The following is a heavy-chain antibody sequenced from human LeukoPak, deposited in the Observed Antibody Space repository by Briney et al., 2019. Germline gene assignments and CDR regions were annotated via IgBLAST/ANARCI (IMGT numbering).Heavy chain of an antibody. D-gene: IGHD3-3*01. V-gene: IGHV3-7*01. J-gene: IGHJ6*02. CDR2: IKQDGSEK. CDR1: GFTFSSYW. CDR3: AREAHPPEYYDFWSGYYNGKIYGMDV. Sequence: GGSLRLSCAASGFTFSSYWMSWVRQAPGKGLEWVANIKQDGSEKYYVDSVKGRFTISRDNAKNSLYLQMNSLRAEDMAVYYCAREAHPPEYYDFWSGYYNGKIYGMDVWGQGTTVTVSS.